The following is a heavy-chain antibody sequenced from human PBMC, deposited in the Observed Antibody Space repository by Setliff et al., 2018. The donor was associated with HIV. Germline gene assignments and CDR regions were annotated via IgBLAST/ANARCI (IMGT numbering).Heavy chain of an antibody. Sequence: PSETLSLTCTVSGGSISSHYWSWIRQPPGKGLEWIGYIYYSGSTNYNPSLKSRVTISVDTSKNQFSLKLRSVTAADTAVYYCARPYYDFWSGWDDAFDIWGQGTMVTVSS. D-gene: IGHD3-3*01. J-gene: IGHJ3*02. CDR3: ARPYYDFWSGWDDAFDI. CDR1: GGSISSHY. CDR2: IYYSGST. V-gene: IGHV4-59*08.